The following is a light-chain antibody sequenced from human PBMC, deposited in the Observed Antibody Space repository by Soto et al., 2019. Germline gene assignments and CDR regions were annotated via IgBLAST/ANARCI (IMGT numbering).Light chain of an antibody. CDR1: QSVSSR. CDR2: GAS. J-gene: IGKJ5*01. Sequence: VLSLAPGTLSLSPGGRATLSGRANQSVSSRLAWYQQKPGQAPRVLISGASSRASGLPDRFSGSGSGIDFSLPISRLEPEDFALYYCQPYVTSAITFGQGTRLEIK. CDR3: QPYVTSAIT. V-gene: IGKV3-20*01.